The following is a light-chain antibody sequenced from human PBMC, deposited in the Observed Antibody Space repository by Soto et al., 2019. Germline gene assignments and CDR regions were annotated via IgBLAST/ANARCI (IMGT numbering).Light chain of an antibody. V-gene: IGKV1-5*01. CDR3: QQYNSYSTWT. J-gene: IGKJ1*01. CDR2: DAA. CDR1: QSISSW. Sequence: DMQITQSPSTLSASVGGRVTITCRASQSISSWLAWYQQKPGKARKLLIYDAASLERGVPARFSGRGSGTEFTLTISSLQPDDFATYYCQQYNSYSTWTFGQGTKVDIK.